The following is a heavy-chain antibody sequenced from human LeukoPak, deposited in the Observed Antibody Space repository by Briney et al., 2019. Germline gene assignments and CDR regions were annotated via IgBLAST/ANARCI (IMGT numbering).Heavy chain of an antibody. CDR2: IYYSGNT. V-gene: IGHV4-39*01. CDR3: ARVGNWGSVDY. J-gene: IGHJ4*02. Sequence: PSETLSLTCTVSGGSISSRSYYWGWIRRPPGKGLEWIGSIYYSGNTYYNPSLKSRVTISVDTSKNQFSLKLSSVTAADTAVYYCARVGNWGSVDYWGQGTLVTVSS. CDR1: GGSISSRSYY. D-gene: IGHD7-27*01.